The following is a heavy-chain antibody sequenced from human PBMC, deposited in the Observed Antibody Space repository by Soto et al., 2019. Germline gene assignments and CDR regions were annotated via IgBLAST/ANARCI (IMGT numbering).Heavy chain of an antibody. CDR1: GGCISRGGYY. CDR2: IYYSGST. Sequence: SERLSLTGTVSGGCISRGGYYWSWIRHPPGKGLEWIGYIYYSGSTYYNPSLKSRVTISVDTSKNQFSLKLSSVTAADTAVYYCARHSLPSCSSTSCYISLMYGMDVWRQGTTVTASS. J-gene: IGHJ6*02. V-gene: IGHV4-30-4*01. D-gene: IGHD2-2*02. CDR3: ARHSLPSCSSTSCYISLMYGMDV.